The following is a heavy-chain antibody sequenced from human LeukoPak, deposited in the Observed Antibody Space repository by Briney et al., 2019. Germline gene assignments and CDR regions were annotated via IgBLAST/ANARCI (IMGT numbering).Heavy chain of an antibody. CDR1: GFTFSSYA. CDR2: ISGSGGST. J-gene: IGHJ5*02. V-gene: IGHV3-23*01. D-gene: IGHD6-13*01. CDR3: ARDPFGIAAAGDWFDP. Sequence: GGSLRLSCAASGFTFSSYAMSWVRQAPGKGLEWVSAISGSGGSTYYADSVKGRFTISRDNSKNTLYLQMNSLRAEDTAVYYCARDPFGIAAAGDWFDPWGQGTLVTVSS.